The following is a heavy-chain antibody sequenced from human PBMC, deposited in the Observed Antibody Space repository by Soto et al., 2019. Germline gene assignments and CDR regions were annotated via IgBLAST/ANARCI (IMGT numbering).Heavy chain of an antibody. Sequence: GTSVQVSCKASGGTFSRYAISWVRQAPGQGLEWMGGIIPIFGTANYAQKFQGRVTITADESTSTAYMELSSLRSEDTAVYYCARARGLYSSSWYTWFDPWGQGTLVTAPQ. CDR1: GGTFSRYA. V-gene: IGHV1-69*13. D-gene: IGHD6-13*01. CDR3: ARARGLYSSSWYTWFDP. J-gene: IGHJ5*02. CDR2: IIPIFGTA.